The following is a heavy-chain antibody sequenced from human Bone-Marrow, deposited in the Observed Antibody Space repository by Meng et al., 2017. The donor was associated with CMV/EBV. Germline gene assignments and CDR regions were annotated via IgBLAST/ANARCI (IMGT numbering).Heavy chain of an antibody. Sequence: GGSLRLSCTVSGGSISSSSYYWGWVRQAPGKGLEWVGRIRSKANSYATAYAASVKGRFTISRDDSKNTAYLQMNSLKTEDTAVYYCNLRFLDGYYYGMDVWGQGTTVTVLL. CDR3: NLRFLDGYYYGMDV. CDR1: GGSISSSS. J-gene: IGHJ6*02. CDR2: IRSKANSYAT. V-gene: IGHV3-73*01. D-gene: IGHD3-3*01.